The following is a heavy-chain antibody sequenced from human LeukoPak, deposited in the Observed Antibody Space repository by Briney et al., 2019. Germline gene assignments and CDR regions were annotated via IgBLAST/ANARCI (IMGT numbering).Heavy chain of an antibody. CDR1: GGSVSSGTYY. V-gene: IGHV4-61*01. J-gene: IGHJ4*02. CDR3: ARDRVRGNSNPFFDY. D-gene: IGHD4-11*01. CDR2: IYYSGST. Sequence: PSETLSLTCTISGGSVSSGTYYWSWIRQPPGKGLEWIGYIYYSGSTNYNPSLKSRVTISVDTSKNQFSLKLSSVTAADTAVYYCARDRVRGNSNPFFDYWGQGTLVTVSS.